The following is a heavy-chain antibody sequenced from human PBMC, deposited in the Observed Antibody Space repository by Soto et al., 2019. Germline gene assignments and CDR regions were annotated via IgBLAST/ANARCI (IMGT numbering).Heavy chain of an antibody. J-gene: IGHJ4*02. Sequence: SETLSLTCTVSGGSISSSSYYWGWIRQPPGKGLEWIGSIYYSGSTYYNPSLKSRVTISVDTSKNQFSLKLSSVTAADTAVYYRARLGYCGGDCYPYFDYWGQGTLVTVSS. CDR1: GGSISSSSYY. CDR2: IYYSGST. V-gene: IGHV4-39*01. D-gene: IGHD2-21*02. CDR3: ARLGYCGGDCYPYFDY.